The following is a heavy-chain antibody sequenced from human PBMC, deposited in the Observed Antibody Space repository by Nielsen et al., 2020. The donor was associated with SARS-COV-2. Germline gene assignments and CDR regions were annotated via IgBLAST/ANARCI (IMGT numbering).Heavy chain of an antibody. V-gene: IGHV4-39*07. D-gene: IGHD5-24*01. CDR2: IFYRGST. CDR3: ARFRRDGYLNFDY. J-gene: IGHJ4*02. CDR1: DGSISSSSYF. Sequence: SETLSLTCTVSDGSISSSSYFWDWIRQPPGKGLEWIGSIFYRGSTYYNPSLKSRVTISVDTPKNQFSVRLSSVTAADTAMYYCARFRRDGYLNFDYWGQGTLVSVSS.